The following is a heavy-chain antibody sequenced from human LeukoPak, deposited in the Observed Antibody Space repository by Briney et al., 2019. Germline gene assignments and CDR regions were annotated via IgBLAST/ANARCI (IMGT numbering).Heavy chain of an antibody. CDR3: AKGLGFLPQFDY. Sequence: GGSLRLSCAASGFTFTSEAMTWVRQAPGMGLEWVSSISDSGRTTCYADSVKGRFTISRDNSKNTVYLQMNSLRAEDTALYYCAKGLGFLPQFDYWGQGTLVAVSS. D-gene: IGHD6-19*01. V-gene: IGHV3-23*01. CDR1: GFTFTSEA. CDR2: ISDSGRTT. J-gene: IGHJ4*02.